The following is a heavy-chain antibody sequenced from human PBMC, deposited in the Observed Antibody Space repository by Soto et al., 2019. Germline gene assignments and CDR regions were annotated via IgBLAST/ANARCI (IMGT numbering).Heavy chain of an antibody. D-gene: IGHD6-13*01. J-gene: IGHJ4*02. V-gene: IGHV3-23*01. CDR1: GFTFSNYA. CDR2: ITGGGGRT. CDR3: AKDRIFSDSWCVFDF. Sequence: VQLLESGGGLVQPGGSLRLSCAASGFTFSNYAMSWVRQAPGKGLEWVSGITGGGGRTYYADSVKGRFTMSRDNPKSTLYLQMNSLRGEDTAVYYCAKDRIFSDSWCVFDFWGQGNLVTVSS.